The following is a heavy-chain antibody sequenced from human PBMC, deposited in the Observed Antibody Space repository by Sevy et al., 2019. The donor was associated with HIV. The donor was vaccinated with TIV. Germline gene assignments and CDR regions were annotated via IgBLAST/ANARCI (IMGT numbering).Heavy chain of an antibody. CDR2: MNPNSGNT. CDR3: ARGLSYSYAKRGDWGYWYLDV. Sequence: ASVKVSCKASGYTFDSHDINWIRQAPGQGLEWMGWMNPNSGNTGYAQRFQGRVTMTRTTSTSTAYMELSGLRSEDTALYYCARGLSYSYAKRGDWGYWYLDVWGRGTLVTVSS. D-gene: IGHD2-21*01. J-gene: IGHJ2*01. CDR1: GYTFDSHD. V-gene: IGHV1-8*01.